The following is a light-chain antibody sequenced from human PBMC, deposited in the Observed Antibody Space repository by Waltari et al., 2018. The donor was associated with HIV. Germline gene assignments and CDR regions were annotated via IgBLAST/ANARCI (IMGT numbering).Light chain of an antibody. J-gene: IGLJ2*01. CDR1: DSNIGKNY. Sequence: QSALTQPPSVSAAPGQKITISCSGHDSNIGKNYVSWYHHLPGTAPKPLIFANTKRPSSFSARFSGSKSATSATLGITGLQTGDEGDYFCATWDSTLGLEIFGGGTRLTVL. CDR2: ANT. CDR3: ATWDSTLGLEI. V-gene: IGLV1-51*02.